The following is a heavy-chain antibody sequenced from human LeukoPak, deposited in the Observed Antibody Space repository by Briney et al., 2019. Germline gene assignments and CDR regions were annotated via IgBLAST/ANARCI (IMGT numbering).Heavy chain of an antibody. CDR2: IIPIFGTA. J-gene: IGHJ4*02. Sequence: SVKVSCKASGGNFSSYAISWVRQAPGQGLEWMGGIIPIFGTANYAQKFQGRVTITADKSTSTAYMELSSLRSEDTAVYYCAGGQLLSNYFDYWGQGTLVTVSS. V-gene: IGHV1-69*06. CDR3: AGGQLLSNYFDY. D-gene: IGHD2-2*01. CDR1: GGNFSSYA.